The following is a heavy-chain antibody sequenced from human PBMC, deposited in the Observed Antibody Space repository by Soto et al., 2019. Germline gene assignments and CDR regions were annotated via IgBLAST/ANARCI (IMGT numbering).Heavy chain of an antibody. CDR1: GFTFSSYA. J-gene: IGHJ4*01. V-gene: IGHV3-23*01. Sequence: EVQLLESGGGLVQPGGSLRLSCAASGFTFSSYAMSWVRQAPGKGLEWVSGISGSGGSTYYADSVKGRFTISRDNSKNTLCLQMNSLRAEDTAVYYCATRRSSSWYKDYWGHGTLVIVSS. CDR2: ISGSGGST. CDR3: ATRRSSSWYKDY. D-gene: IGHD6-13*01.